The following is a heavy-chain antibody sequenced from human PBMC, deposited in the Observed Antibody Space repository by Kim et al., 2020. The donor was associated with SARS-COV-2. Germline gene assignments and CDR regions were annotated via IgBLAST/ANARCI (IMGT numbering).Heavy chain of an antibody. Sequence: SETLSLTCAVYGESFNNNYWTWIRQSPGKGLEWIGDITQSGSTRYNPSLKSRVTILRDTSKTQFSLKLNSVTAADTAVYYCAKNKRLDPWGQGTLVTVSS. J-gene: IGHJ5*02. CDR3: AKNKRLDP. CDR2: ITQSGST. CDR1: GESFNNNY. V-gene: IGHV4-34*01.